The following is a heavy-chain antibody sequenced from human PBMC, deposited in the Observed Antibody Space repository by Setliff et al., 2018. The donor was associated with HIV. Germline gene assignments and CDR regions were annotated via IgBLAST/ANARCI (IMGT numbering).Heavy chain of an antibody. J-gene: IGHJ4*02. CDR2: IYTTGST. V-gene: IGHV4-4*09. Sequence: SETLSLTCTVSGDSISNYYWSWVRQPPGKGLEWIGYIYTTGSTNYNPSLKSRVTMSIDTSKNQFSLKLSSVTAADTAVYFCARGRGSSSSWPIDYWGQGTLVTVSS. CDR1: GDSISNYY. D-gene: IGHD6-13*01. CDR3: ARGRGSSSSWPIDY.